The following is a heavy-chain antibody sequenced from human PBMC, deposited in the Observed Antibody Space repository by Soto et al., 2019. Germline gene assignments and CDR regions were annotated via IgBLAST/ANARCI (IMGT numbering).Heavy chain of an antibody. V-gene: IGHV3-48*03. CDR1: GFSVSAYE. D-gene: IGHD4-17*01. CDR2: MSVSGYRT. CDR3: TREGYGGDTDAFDL. J-gene: IGHJ3*01. Sequence: EVQLVESGGGLVQPGGSLRLSCAASGFSVSAYEMDWVRQAPGKGLEWVSFMSVSGYRTYYPGSVKGRFTISRDNAKNSLYLQMDSLRAEDTAVYYCTREGYGGDTDAFDLWGQGTMVTVSS.